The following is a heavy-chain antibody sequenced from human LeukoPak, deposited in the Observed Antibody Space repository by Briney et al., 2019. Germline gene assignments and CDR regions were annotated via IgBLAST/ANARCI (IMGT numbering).Heavy chain of an antibody. V-gene: IGHV4-59*08. J-gene: IGHJ2*01. CDR1: GGSISSYY. Sequence: SETLSLTCTVSGGSISSYYWSWIRQPPGKGLEWLGYIYYSGSTNYNPSLKSRVTISVDTSKNQFSLKLSSVTAADTAVYYCARVSLRGPFRGYFDLWGRGTLVTVSS. CDR3: ARVSLRGPFRGYFDL. CDR2: IYYSGST.